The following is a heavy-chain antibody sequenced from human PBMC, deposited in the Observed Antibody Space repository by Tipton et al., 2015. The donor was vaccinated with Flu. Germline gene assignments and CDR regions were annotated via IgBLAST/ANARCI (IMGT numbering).Heavy chain of an antibody. CDR2: INHGGST. J-gene: IGHJ4*02. D-gene: IGHD5-12*01. CDR3: ARGSGYANAYLDY. CDR1: GGSFSGHY. V-gene: IGHV4-34*01. Sequence: TLSLTCAVYGGSFSGHYWTWIRQPPGKGLEWIGEINHGGSTNCNPSLKSRVTISADTSKNQLSLKVTSLTAADTAVYYCARGSGYANAYLDYWGRGTLVTVSS.